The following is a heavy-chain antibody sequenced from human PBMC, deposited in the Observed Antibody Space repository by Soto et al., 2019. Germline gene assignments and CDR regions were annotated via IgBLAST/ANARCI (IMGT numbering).Heavy chain of an antibody. CDR2: INSDGSST. D-gene: IGHD3-3*01. J-gene: IGHJ4*02. CDR3: ARVSGGTIFGVVADFDY. CDR1: GFTFSSYW. V-gene: IGHV3-74*01. Sequence: PGGSLRLSCAASGFTFSSYWMHWVRQAPGKGLVWVSRINSDGSSTSYADSVKGRFTISRDNAKNTLYLQMNSLRAEDTAVYYCARVSGGTIFGVVADFDYWGQGTLVTVSS.